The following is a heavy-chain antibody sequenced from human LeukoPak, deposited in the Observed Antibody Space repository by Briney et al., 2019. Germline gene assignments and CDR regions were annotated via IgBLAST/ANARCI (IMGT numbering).Heavy chain of an antibody. CDR3: ARRTNYLAFDY. V-gene: IGHV3-7*01. J-gene: IGHJ4*02. D-gene: IGHD4/OR15-4a*01. CDR1: GFTFSSHW. Sequence: GGSLRLSCADSGFTFSSHWMSWVRQAPGRGLEWVANIKQDGSEKYYLDSVKGRFTISRDNAKNSVYLQMNSLRAEDTAVYSCARRTNYLAFDYWGQGTLVTVSS. CDR2: IKQDGSEK.